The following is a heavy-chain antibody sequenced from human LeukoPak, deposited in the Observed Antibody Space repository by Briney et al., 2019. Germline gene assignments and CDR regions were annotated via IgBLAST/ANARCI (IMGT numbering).Heavy chain of an antibody. V-gene: IGHV4-4*07. CDR1: GGSISSYY. D-gene: IGHD2-2*01. CDR2: IYTSGST. Sequence: SETLSLTCTVSGGSISSYYWSWIRQPAGKGLEWIGRIYTSGSTNYNPSLKSRVTMSVDTSKNQFSLKLSSVTAADTAVYYCARVRCSSTSCWFDPWGQGTLVTVSS. CDR3: ARVRCSSTSCWFDP. J-gene: IGHJ5*02.